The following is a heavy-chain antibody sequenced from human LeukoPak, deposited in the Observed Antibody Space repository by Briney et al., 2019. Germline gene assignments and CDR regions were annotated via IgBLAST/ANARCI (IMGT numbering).Heavy chain of an antibody. D-gene: IGHD5-24*01. J-gene: IGHJ3*02. CDR1: AFTFSNYV. CDR3: SKAGPGTMTFDAFDI. Sequence: PGGSLTLSCSASAFTFSNYVINWVRQAPGKGLEWVSTVSASSENSYHADSVKGRVSISRDNSKNTVSLQMNSLRAEDTAVYYCSKAGPGTMTFDAFDIWGQGTVVAVSS. CDR2: VSASSENS. V-gene: IGHV3-23*01.